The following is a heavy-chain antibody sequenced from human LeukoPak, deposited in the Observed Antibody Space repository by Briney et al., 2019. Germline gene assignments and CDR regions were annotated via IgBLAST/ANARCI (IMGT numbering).Heavy chain of an antibody. D-gene: IGHD3-22*01. CDR1: GYSFTNYW. Sequence: GESLKISCKGSGYSFTNYWIGWVRQVPGKGLEWMGIIYPGDSDTSYDPSLQGQVTISADKSITTAYLQWSSLKASDTAMYYCARRPKYKSGCHFDYWGQGTLVTVSS. CDR2: IYPGDSDT. J-gene: IGHJ4*02. V-gene: IGHV5-51*01. CDR3: ARRPKYKSGCHFDY.